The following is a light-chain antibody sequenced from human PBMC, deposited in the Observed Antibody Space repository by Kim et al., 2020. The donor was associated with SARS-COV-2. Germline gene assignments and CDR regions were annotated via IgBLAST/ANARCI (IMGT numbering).Light chain of an antibody. J-gene: IGKJ2*01. CDR2: GAS. CDR1: QSVVTN. V-gene: IGKV3-15*01. Sequence: LSVSPGERATLCCRASQSVVTNVAWFQLTAGQAPRLLIYGASTRAAGTPARFSGSGSGTEFTLTINSVQSEDFALYSCQQYNSWYTFGQGTKLEI. CDR3: QQYNSWYT.